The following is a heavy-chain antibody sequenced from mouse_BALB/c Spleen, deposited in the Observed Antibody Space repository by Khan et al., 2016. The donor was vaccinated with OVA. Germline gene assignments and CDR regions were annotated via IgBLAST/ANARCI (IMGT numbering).Heavy chain of an antibody. Sequence: QMQLEESGPGLVAPSQSLSITCTVSGFSLSRYNIHWVRQPPGKGLEWLGMIWGGGGTDYNSTLKSRLSIRKDNSKSQVLLKMNSLQTDDTAIYYCAIAYYRYDGYYAMDYWGQGTSVTVSS. CDR2: IWGGGGT. D-gene: IGHD2-14*01. J-gene: IGHJ4*01. CDR1: GFSLSRYN. CDR3: AIAYYRYDGYYAMDY. V-gene: IGHV2-6-4*01.